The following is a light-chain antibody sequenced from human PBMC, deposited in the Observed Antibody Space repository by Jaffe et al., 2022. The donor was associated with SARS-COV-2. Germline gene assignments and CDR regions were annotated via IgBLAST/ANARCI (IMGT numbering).Light chain of an antibody. Sequence: DIQMTQSPSTLSASVGDRVTITCRASQSISSWLAWYQQKPGEAPKLLIYKASSLQSGVPSRFSGRGSGTEFTLTISSLQLDDFATYYCQQYNSYPWTFGQGTKVEIK. V-gene: IGKV1-5*03. CDR1: QSISSW. CDR2: KAS. CDR3: QQYNSYPWT. J-gene: IGKJ1*01.